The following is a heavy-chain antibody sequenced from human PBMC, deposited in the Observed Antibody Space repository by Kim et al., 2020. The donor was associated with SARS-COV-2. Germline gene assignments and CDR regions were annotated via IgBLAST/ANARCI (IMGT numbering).Heavy chain of an antibody. V-gene: IGHV4-39*01. Sequence: SETLSLTCTVSGGSISSSSYYWGWIRQPPGKGLEWIGSIYYSGSTYYNPSLKSRVTISVDTSKNQFSLKLSSVTAADTAVYYCARPRGGYGLFAAYDYWGQGTLVTVSS. CDR2: IYYSGST. CDR3: ARPRGGYGLFAAYDY. J-gene: IGHJ4*02. CDR1: GGSISSSSYY. D-gene: IGHD5-18*01.